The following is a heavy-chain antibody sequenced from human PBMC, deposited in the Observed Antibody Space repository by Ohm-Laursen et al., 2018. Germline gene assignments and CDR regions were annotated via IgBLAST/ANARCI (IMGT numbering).Heavy chain of an antibody. CDR3: ARRYSYGSV. CDR1: GFTFSSYE. D-gene: IGHD5-18*01. J-gene: IGHJ4*02. CDR2: ISSSGSTK. V-gene: IGHV3-48*03. Sequence: SLRLSCAASGFTFSSYEMNWVRQAPGKGLEWVSYISSSGSTKYYADSVKGRFTISRDNAKNSLYLQMSSLRAEDTAVYYCARRYSYGSVWGQGTLVTVSS.